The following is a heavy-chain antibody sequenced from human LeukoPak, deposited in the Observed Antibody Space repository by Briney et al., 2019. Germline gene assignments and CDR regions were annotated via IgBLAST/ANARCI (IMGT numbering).Heavy chain of an antibody. CDR3: AKDTSQQSDYVFWSASVDY. J-gene: IGHJ4*02. V-gene: IGHV3-30*02. Sequence: GGSLRLSCAASGVTFSSYGMNWVRQAPGKGLEWVACIRYDGSNKYYANSVKGRFTISRDNSKNTLYLQMNSLRAEATAVYYCAKDTSQQSDYVFWSASVDYWGQKTPLTLSS. CDR1: GVTFSSYG. CDR2: IRYDGSNK. D-gene: IGHD3-3*01.